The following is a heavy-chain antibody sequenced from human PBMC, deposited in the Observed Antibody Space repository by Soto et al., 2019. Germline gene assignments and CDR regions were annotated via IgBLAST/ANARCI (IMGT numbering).Heavy chain of an antibody. CDR1: GFTFSNAW. Sequence: PGGSLRLCCAASGFTFSNAWMNWVRQAPGKGLEWVGRIKSKTDGGTTDYAAPVKGRFTISRDDSKNTLYLQMNSLKTEDTALYYCAADLPGHGGGYEFDYWGQGTPVTSPQ. CDR3: AADLPGHGGGYEFDY. D-gene: IGHD2-15*01. V-gene: IGHV3-15*07. J-gene: IGHJ4*01. CDR2: IKSKTDGGTT.